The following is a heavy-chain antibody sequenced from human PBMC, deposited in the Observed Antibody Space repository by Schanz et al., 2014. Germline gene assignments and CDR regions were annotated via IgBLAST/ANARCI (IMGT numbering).Heavy chain of an antibody. J-gene: IGHJ4*02. V-gene: IGHV3-66*02. Sequence: EVQLVASGGGLVQPGGSLRLSCAASGFAVDNYYMGCVRQAPGRGLEWVSIIFTDGRTYYADSVKGRFTISRDSSKNTLFLQMNSLRTEDTAVYYCARLDPYCRSGTCSRAFDFWGQGTLVTVSS. CDR3: ARLDPYCRSGTCSRAFDF. D-gene: IGHD2-15*01. CDR2: IFTDGRT. CDR1: GFAVDNYY.